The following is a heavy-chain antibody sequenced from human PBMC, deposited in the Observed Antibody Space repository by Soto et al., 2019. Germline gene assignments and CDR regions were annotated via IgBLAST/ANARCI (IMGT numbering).Heavy chain of an antibody. Sequence: GGSLRLSCAASGFTLTVYAMTWVRQTPGKGLEWVSGISGSRTYYADSVKGRFTISRDNAKNSLYLQMNSLRAEDTAVYYCAVLRLFDYWGQGTLVTVSS. J-gene: IGHJ4*02. CDR3: AVLRLFDY. CDR1: GFTLTVYA. V-gene: IGHV3-21*03. CDR2: ISGSRT. D-gene: IGHD3-16*01.